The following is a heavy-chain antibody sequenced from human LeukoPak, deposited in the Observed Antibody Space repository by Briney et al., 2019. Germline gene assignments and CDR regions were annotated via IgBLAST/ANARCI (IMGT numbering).Heavy chain of an antibody. CDR1: GFTFTNYW. V-gene: IGHV3-7*04. Sequence: GGSLRLSCVASGFTFTNYWMSWVRQAPGKGLEWVASIKEDGSDKYYVESVKGRFTISRENARNSLYLQMNSLRAEDTAVYYCARVLWFGGIYYFDYWGQGTLVTVSS. CDR2: IKEDGSDK. D-gene: IGHD3-10*01. CDR3: ARVLWFGGIYYFDY. J-gene: IGHJ4*02.